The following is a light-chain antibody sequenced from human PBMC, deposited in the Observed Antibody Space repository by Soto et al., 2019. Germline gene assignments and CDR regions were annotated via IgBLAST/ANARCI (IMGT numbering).Light chain of an antibody. V-gene: IGKV3-15*01. J-gene: IGKJ1*01. Sequence: EIVMTQSPVTLSVSPGESATLSCRASQNISRSLAWYQQKPGQSPRLLIYGASSRATGVLARVNGSGAWKEFNLNISSLQSEDVSVYDGQHYGYPQWTLGQGTKVYIK. CDR1: QNISRS. CDR3: QHYGYPQWT. CDR2: GAS.